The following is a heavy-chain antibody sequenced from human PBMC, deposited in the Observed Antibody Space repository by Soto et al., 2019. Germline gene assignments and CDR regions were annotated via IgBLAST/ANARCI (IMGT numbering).Heavy chain of an antibody. CDR1: GEAISSSSYY. J-gene: IGHJ4*02. CDR3: ARQRTTVVTQAYFDH. D-gene: IGHD2-21*02. Sequence: PSETLSLTCIVSGEAISSSSYYWCWIRQPPGKGLEWIGSIYYSGRTYYNPSFKSRVTISIDTSKNQFSLKLSPVTATDTAVYYCARQRTTVVTQAYFDHWGQGALVTVSS. CDR2: IYYSGRT. V-gene: IGHV4-39*01.